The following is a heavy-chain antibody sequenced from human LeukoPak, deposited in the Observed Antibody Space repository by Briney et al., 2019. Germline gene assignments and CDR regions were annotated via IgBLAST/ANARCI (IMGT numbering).Heavy chain of an antibody. D-gene: IGHD3-22*01. J-gene: IGHJ4*02. V-gene: IGHV3-7*04. CDR2: IKQDGSEK. CDR1: EFTFSKYW. Sequence: GGSLRLSCAASEFTFSKYWMSWVRQAPGRGLEWVGNIKQDGSEKFYVDSVRGRFTISRDNTKNSLYLQMDSVRVEDTAVYYCAGGSGWTTTYWGQGTLVTVSS. CDR3: AGGSGWTTTY.